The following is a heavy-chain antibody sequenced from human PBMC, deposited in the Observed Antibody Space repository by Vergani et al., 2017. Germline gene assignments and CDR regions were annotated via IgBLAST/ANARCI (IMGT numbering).Heavy chain of an antibody. J-gene: IGHJ6*03. Sequence: QVQLTQSGAEVKKPGSSVTVSCKASGGTFRSYSFSWVRQAPGQGLEWMGGVMPFIDTSTYAQGFQGRLTITADDSTGTVYMHLRRLRSEDTAVYYCARDLHSNDYYYYDLGVGGEGTTVTVSS. CDR1: GGTFRSYS. CDR3: ARDLHSNDYYYYDLGV. CDR2: VMPFIDTS. V-gene: IGHV1-69*01. D-gene: IGHD4-11*01.